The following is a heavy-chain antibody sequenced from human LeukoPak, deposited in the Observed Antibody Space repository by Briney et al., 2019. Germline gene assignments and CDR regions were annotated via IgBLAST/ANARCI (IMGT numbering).Heavy chain of an antibody. CDR3: AKEASRGSSFAYTPIEKPYYLDY. Sequence: PGGSLRLSRAASGFTFSSSGMHWVRQAPGKGLEWVAFIRYGGSHKYYADSVKGRFTISRDNSKNTLFLQMNSLRAEDTAVYYCAKEASRGSSFAYTPIEKPYYLDYWGQGTLVTVSS. V-gene: IGHV3-30*02. J-gene: IGHJ4*02. CDR2: IRYGGSHK. D-gene: IGHD5-18*01. CDR1: GFTFSSSG.